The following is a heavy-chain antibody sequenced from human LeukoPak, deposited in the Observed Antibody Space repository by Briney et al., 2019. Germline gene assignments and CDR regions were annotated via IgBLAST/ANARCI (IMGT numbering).Heavy chain of an antibody. V-gene: IGHV3-66*01. CDR2: IYSGGTT. CDR1: GFTVSSNY. Sequence: GGSLRLSCAVSGFTVSSNYMSWVRQAPGKGLEWGSVIYSGGTTYYADSVKDRFTISRDNSKHVLYLKMNSLSAEDTAVYYCARVSGSGTYFDYWGQGTLVTVSS. D-gene: IGHD3-10*01. CDR3: ARVSGSGTYFDY. J-gene: IGHJ4*02.